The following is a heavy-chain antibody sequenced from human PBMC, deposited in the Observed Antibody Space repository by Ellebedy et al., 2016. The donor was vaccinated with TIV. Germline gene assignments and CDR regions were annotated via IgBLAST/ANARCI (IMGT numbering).Heavy chain of an antibody. V-gene: IGHV3-74*01. CDR2: INSDETST. D-gene: IGHD2/OR15-2a*01. CDR3: ANIWYGRSVDAFDI. CDR1: GFTFSSYW. Sequence: GESLKISXAASGFTFSSYWMHWIRQAPGKGLVWVSRINSDETSTSYADSVKGRFTISRDNAKNTLYLQMNSLRAEDTAVYYCANIWYGRSVDAFDIWGQGTRVTVSS. J-gene: IGHJ3*02.